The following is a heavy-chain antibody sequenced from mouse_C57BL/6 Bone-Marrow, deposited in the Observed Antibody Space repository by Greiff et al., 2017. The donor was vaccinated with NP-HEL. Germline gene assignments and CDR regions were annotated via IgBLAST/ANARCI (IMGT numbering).Heavy chain of an antibody. D-gene: IGHD1-1*02. Sequence: QVQLQQSGAELARPGASVKLSCKASGYTFTSYGISWVKQRPGQGLEWIGEIYPRSGNTYYNEKFKGKATLTADKSSSTAYMELRSLTSEDSAVYFCGGDPYYDPYFDYWGQGTTLTVSA. CDR2: IYPRSGNT. CDR3: GGDPYYDPYFDY. J-gene: IGHJ2*01. V-gene: IGHV1-81*01. CDR1: GYTFTSYG.